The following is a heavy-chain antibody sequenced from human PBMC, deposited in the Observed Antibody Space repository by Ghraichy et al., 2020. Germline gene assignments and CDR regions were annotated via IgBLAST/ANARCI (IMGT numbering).Heavy chain of an antibody. J-gene: IGHJ4*02. V-gene: IGHV3-23*01. D-gene: IGHD3-22*01. CDR1: GFTFSSYA. CDR3: AKAGRDNYYDSSGYFN. CDR2: ISGGGGST. Sequence: GGSLRLSCAASGFTFSSYAMSWVRQAPGKGLEWVSAISGGGGSTYYADSVKGRFTISRDNSKNTLYLQMNSLRAEDTAVYYCAKAGRDNYYDSSGYFNWGQGTLVTVSS.